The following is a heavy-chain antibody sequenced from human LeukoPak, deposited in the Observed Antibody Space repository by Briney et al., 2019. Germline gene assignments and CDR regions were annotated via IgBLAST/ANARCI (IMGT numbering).Heavy chain of an antibody. CDR3: ARDYGATSPNWFDP. V-gene: IGHV1-18*01. J-gene: IGHJ5*02. CDR1: GYTFTSYG. Sequence: ASVKVSCKASGYTFTSYGISWVRQAPGQGLEWMGWISAYNGNTNHAQKLQGRVTMTTDTSTSTAYMELRSLRSDDTAVYYCARDYGATSPNWFDPWGQGTLVTVSS. D-gene: IGHD4/OR15-4a*01. CDR2: ISAYNGNT.